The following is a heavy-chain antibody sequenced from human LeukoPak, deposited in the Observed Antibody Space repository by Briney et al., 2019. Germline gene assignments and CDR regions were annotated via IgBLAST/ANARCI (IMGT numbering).Heavy chain of an antibody. CDR3: ARAGDRGSHIDF. Sequence: GGSLRLSCAASGFPVTTKDMTWIRQAPGKGLEWVSVTYSGGSTFFADFVNGRFSISRDQSQNTLYLQMNSLRANGTAVYYCARAGDRGSHIDFWGQGTLVTVSS. V-gene: IGHV3-66*01. D-gene: IGHD1-26*01. CDR1: GFPVTTKD. J-gene: IGHJ4*02. CDR2: TYSGGST.